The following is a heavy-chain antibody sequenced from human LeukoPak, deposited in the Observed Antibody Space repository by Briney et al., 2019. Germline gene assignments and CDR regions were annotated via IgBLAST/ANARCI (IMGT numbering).Heavy chain of an antibody. J-gene: IGHJ4*02. CDR1: GFTVSSNY. CDR2: VNSHGSST. D-gene: IGHD3-10*01. Sequence: GGSLRLSCAASGFTVSSNYMSWVRQAPGKGLVWVSRVNSHGSSTNYADSVKGRFTISRDNAKNTLYLQMNSLRAEDTAVYYCGRDGGFGEFDDYWGQGTLVTVSS. V-gene: IGHV3-74*01. CDR3: GRDGGFGEFDDY.